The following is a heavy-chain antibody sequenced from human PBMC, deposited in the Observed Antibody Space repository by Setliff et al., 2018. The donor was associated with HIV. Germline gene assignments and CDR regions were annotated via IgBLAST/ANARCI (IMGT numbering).Heavy chain of an antibody. CDR3: ARRVHLTVPAHYYYYYMDV. Sequence: AAVKVSCKASGYTFTGYYIHWVRQAPGQGLEWMGRINHNNGGTNYAQKFQDRVTMTRDTSISTAYMELRSLRSDDTAVYYCARRVHLTVPAHYYYYYMDVWGKGTTVTVSS. CDR1: GYTFTGYY. V-gene: IGHV1-2*06. J-gene: IGHJ6*03. CDR2: INHNNGGT. D-gene: IGHD2-2*01.